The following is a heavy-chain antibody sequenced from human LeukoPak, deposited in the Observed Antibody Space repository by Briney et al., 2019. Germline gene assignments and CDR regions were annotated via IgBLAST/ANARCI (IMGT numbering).Heavy chain of an antibody. Sequence: ASVKVSCKASGYTFTSYDINWVRQATGQGLEWMGWMNPNSGNTGYAQKFQGRATMTRNTSISTAYMELSSLRSEDTAVYYCARGRRYNWNDGDYYFDYWGQGTLVTVSS. J-gene: IGHJ4*02. CDR1: GYTFTSYD. V-gene: IGHV1-8*01. CDR2: MNPNSGNT. CDR3: ARGRRYNWNDGDYYFDY. D-gene: IGHD1-20*01.